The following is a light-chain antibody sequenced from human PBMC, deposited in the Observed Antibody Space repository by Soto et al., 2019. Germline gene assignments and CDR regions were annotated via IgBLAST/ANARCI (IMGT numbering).Light chain of an antibody. Sequence: LMTQSPSTLSASPGEGVTPSCRASQGISDTLAWYQHKPEKTPKLLIYDASNLDSGVPSRFSGSGSGTEFSLTISHLQPDDCATYYCQQYENYWTFGRGTKVDIK. CDR1: QGISDT. V-gene: IGKV1-5*01. CDR2: DAS. J-gene: IGKJ1*01. CDR3: QQYENYWT.